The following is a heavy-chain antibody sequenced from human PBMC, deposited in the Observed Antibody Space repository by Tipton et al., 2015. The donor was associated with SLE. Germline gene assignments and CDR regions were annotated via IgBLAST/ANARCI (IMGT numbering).Heavy chain of an antibody. D-gene: IGHD1-14*01. V-gene: IGHV4-59*12. J-gene: IGHJ5*02. CDR1: GGSISSYY. CDR3: ARDRKDWFDP. CDR2: IYYSGST. Sequence: TLSLTCTVSGGSISSYYWSWIRQPPGRGLEWIGYIYYSGSTNYNPSLRSRVTISVDTSKNQFSLKLSSVTAADTAVYYCARDRKDWFDPWGQGTLVTVSS.